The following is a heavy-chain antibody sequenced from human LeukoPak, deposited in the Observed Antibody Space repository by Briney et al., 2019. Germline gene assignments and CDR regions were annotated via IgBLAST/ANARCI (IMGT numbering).Heavy chain of an antibody. Sequence: GGSLRLSCAASVFTFSSYGMSWVRQAPGKGLEWVSAISGSGGSTYYEDSVKGRFTISRDNSKNTLYLQMNSLRAEDTAVYYCAKGIGGFGELPDYWGQGTLVTVSS. D-gene: IGHD3-10*01. J-gene: IGHJ4*02. CDR1: VFTFSSYG. V-gene: IGHV3-23*01. CDR2: ISGSGGST. CDR3: AKGIGGFGELPDY.